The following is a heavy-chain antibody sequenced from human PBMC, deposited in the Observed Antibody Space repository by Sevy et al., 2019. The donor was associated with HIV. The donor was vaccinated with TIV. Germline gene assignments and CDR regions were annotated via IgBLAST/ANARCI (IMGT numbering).Heavy chain of an antibody. CDR1: GGSFSGYY. V-gene: IGHV4-34*01. CDR3: ARLLIVGEEGDYFYNGIDV. CDR2: ISHTGGT. J-gene: IGHJ6*02. Sequence: SDTLSLTCDLYGGSFSGYYWSWIRQPPGKGLEWIGEISHTGGTSYNSSLKSRVTISIDTSKNHFSLKLSSLTAADTAVYFCARLLIVGEEGDYFYNGIDVWGQGTTVTVSS. D-gene: IGHD1-26*01.